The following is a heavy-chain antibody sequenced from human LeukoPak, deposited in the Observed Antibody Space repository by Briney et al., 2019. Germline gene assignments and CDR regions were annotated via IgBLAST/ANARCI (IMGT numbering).Heavy chain of an antibody. V-gene: IGHV3-30*18. CDR1: GFTFSSYG. CDR2: ISYDGNNK. CDR3: AKGALVATIGGYFDY. J-gene: IGHJ4*02. Sequence: PGGSLRLSCAASGFTFSSYGMHWVRRAPGKGLEWVAVISYDGNNKYYADSVKGRFTISRDNSKNTLYLQMNSLRAEDTAVYYCAKGALVATIGGYFDYWGQGTLVTVSS. D-gene: IGHD5-12*01.